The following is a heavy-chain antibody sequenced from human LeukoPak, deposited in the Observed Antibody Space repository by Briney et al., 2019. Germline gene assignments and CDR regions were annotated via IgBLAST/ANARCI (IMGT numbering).Heavy chain of an antibody. D-gene: IGHD2-2*01. CDR1: GFPFGSYV. CDR3: ARFYCSSTSCLEDY. V-gene: IGHV3-48*03. CDR2: INHNAEMI. Sequence: GGSLRLSCEASGFPFGSYVMSWVRQAPGKGLEWIAYINHNAEMIFYPDFVKGRFTISRDNAKNTLYLQMNSLRAEDTAVYYCARFYCSSTSCLEDYWGQGTLVTVSS. J-gene: IGHJ4*02.